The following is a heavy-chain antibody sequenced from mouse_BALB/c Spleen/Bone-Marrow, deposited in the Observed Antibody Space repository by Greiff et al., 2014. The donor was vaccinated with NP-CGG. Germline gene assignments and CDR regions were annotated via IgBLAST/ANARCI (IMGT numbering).Heavy chain of an antibody. CDR1: GFNIKDTY. CDR3: ARGGTTATWYFDV. V-gene: IGHV14-3*02. D-gene: IGHD1-2*01. Sequence: EVQLQQSGAELVKPGASVKLSCTASGFNIKDTYMHWVKQRPEQGLEWIGRIDPVNGNTKYDPKFQGKATITADTSSNTAYLQLSSLTSEDTAVYYCARGGTTATWYFDVWGAGTTVTVSS. CDR2: IDPVNGNT. J-gene: IGHJ1*01.